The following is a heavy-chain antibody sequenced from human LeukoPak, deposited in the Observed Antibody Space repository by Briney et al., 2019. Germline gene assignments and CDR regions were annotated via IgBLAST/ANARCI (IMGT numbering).Heavy chain of an antibody. CDR2: ISSSSSYI. D-gene: IGHD6-19*01. CDR1: GFTFSSYS. V-gene: IGHV3-21*01. J-gene: IGHJ4*02. Sequence: GGPLRLSCAASGFTFSSYSMNWVRQAPGKGLEWVSSISSSSSYIYYADSVKGRFTISRDNAKNSLYLQMNSLRAEDTAVYYCAKGLLYIAVVDGPEYWGQGTLVTVSS. CDR3: AKGLLYIAVVDGPEY.